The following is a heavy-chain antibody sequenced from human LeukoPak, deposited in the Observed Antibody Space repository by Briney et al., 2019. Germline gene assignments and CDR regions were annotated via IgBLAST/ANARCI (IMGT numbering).Heavy chain of an antibody. J-gene: IGHJ4*02. CDR3: ARWTTVTRAFDF. Sequence: SETLSLTCSVPGGSISIYYWSWIRQPAGKGLEWIGRIYTSGSTDYNPSLKSRVTMSVDTSKNQFSLTLNSVTAADTGVYYCARWTTVTRAFDFWGQGTLVTVSS. CDR2: IYTSGST. CDR1: GGSISIYY. V-gene: IGHV4-4*07. D-gene: IGHD4-17*01.